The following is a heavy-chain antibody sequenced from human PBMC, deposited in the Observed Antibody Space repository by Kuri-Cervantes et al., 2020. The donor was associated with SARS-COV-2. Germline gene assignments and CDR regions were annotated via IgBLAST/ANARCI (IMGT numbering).Heavy chain of an antibody. V-gene: IGHV4-39*07. CDR1: GESIGSGRHH. J-gene: IGHJ5*02. CDR3: ARGLGLYCSGGSCAKWFDP. CDR2: INHSGST. Sequence: ESLKISCTVSGESIGSGRHHWVWIRQPPGKGLEWIGEINHSGSTNYNPSLKSRVTISVDTSKNQFSLKLSSVTAADTAVYYCARGLGLYCSGGSCAKWFDPWGQGTLVTVSS. D-gene: IGHD2-15*01.